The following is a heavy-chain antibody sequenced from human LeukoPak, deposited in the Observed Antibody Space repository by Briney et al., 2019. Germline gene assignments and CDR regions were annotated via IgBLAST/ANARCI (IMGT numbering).Heavy chain of an antibody. V-gene: IGHV3-74*01. CDR2: ISTDGSSS. Sequence: GESLRLSCAASGFTFSRYWMHWLRQGPGKGLVWVSRISTDGSSSTYADSVKGRFTISRDNGKNTLYLQMNSLRAEDTAVYYCASYLTSIPSGMDVWGQGTTVIVSS. D-gene: IGHD2/OR15-2a*01. CDR3: ASYLTSIPSGMDV. CDR1: GFTFSRYW. J-gene: IGHJ6*02.